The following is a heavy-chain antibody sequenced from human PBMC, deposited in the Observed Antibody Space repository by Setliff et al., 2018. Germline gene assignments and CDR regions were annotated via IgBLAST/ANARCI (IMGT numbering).Heavy chain of an antibody. V-gene: IGHV1-2*04. J-gene: IGHJ4*02. CDR1: GYTFTGYY. CDR2: INPNSGGT. CDR3: ARVLGATITHFDY. D-gene: IGHD1-26*01. Sequence: GASVKVSCKASGYTFTGYYMHWVRQAPGQGLEWMGWINPNSGGTNYAQKFQGWVTMTRDTSISTAYMELSRLRSDDTAVYYCARVLGATITHFDYWGQGTLVTVSS.